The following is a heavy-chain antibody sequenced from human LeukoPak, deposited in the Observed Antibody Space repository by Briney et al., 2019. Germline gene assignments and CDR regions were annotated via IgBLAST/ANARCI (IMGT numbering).Heavy chain of an antibody. Sequence: SETLSLTCTVSGGSISSYYWSWIRQPPGEGLQWIGRISTGGTTNYNPSLTRRITMSVDTSKNQFSLNLTSVTAADTAVYYCARELSPSRAHDYWGQGALVTVSS. D-gene: IGHD5-24*01. CDR1: GGSISSYY. J-gene: IGHJ4*02. CDR3: ARELSPSRAHDY. CDR2: ISTGGTT. V-gene: IGHV4-4*07.